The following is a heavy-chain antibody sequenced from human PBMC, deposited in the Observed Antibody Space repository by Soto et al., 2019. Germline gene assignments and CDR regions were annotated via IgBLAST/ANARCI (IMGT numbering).Heavy chain of an antibody. V-gene: IGHV3-30*18. CDR2: ISYDGSNK. D-gene: IGHD1-1*01. CDR3: AKDPYTQLELGYYYYYMDV. J-gene: IGHJ6*03. CDR1: GFTFSSYG. Sequence: GGSLRLSCAASGFTFSSYGMHWVRQAPGKGLEWVAVISYDGSNKYYADPVKGRFTISRDNSKNTLYLQMNSLRAEDTAVYYCAKDPYTQLELGYYYYYMDVWGKGTTVTVSS.